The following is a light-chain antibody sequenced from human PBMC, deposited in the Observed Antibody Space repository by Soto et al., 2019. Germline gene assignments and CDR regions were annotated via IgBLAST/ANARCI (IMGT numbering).Light chain of an antibody. J-gene: IGLJ1*01. CDR1: SSDVGGYNY. Sequence: QSVLTQPASVSGSPGQSITISCTGTSSDVGGYNYVSWYQQHPGKAPKLMIYEVSNRPSGVSNRFSGSKSGNTASLTISGLQAEDEADYYCSSYTSGSTYVFGTGTKVPS. CDR3: SSYTSGSTYV. CDR2: EVS. V-gene: IGLV2-14*01.